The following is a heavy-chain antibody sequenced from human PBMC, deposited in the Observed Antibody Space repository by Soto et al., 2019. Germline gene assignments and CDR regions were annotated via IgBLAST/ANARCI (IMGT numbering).Heavy chain of an antibody. CDR1: GGSISSSSYY. Sequence: QLQLQESGPGLVKPSETLSLTCTVSGGSISSSSYYWGWIRQPPGKGLEWNGSIYYSGSTYYNPSLKSRVTISVDTSKNQFSLKLSSVTAADTAVYYCARRAAGPDGYFDYWGQGTLVTVSS. CDR3: ARRAAGPDGYFDY. V-gene: IGHV4-39*01. CDR2: IYYSGST. J-gene: IGHJ4*02. D-gene: IGHD6-13*01.